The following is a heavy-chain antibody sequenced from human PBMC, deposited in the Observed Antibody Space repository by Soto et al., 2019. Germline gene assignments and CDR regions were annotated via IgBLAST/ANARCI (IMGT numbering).Heavy chain of an antibody. CDR2: ISSSGSTI. Sequence: GGSLRLSCAASGFTFSSYEMNWVRQAPGKGLEWVSYISSSGSTIYYADSVKGRFTISRDNAKNSLYLQMNSLRAEDTAVYYFARVDRSRWYPSDYWGQGPLLTVSS. D-gene: IGHD6-13*01. CDR3: ARVDRSRWYPSDY. J-gene: IGHJ4*02. CDR1: GFTFSSYE. V-gene: IGHV3-48*03.